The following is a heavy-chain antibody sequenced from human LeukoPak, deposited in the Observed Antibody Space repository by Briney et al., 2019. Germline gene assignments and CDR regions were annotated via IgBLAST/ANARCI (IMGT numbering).Heavy chain of an antibody. D-gene: IGHD6-13*01. V-gene: IGHV4-4*07. J-gene: IGHJ2*01. CDR2: IYTSESP. Sequence: SETLSLTCTVSGGSISSYYWSWIRQPAGKGLEWIGRIYTSESPTYKPPLKSRVTMSLDTSKNQFSLKLSSVTAADTAVYYCARVSSSWYKDWYFDLWGRGTLVTVSS. CDR1: GGSISSYY. CDR3: ARVSSSWYKDWYFDL.